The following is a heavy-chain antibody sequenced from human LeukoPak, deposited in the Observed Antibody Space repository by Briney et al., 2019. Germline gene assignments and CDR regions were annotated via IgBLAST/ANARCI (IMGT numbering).Heavy chain of an antibody. CDR2: ISRGRPTI. CDR1: GFTFSSYS. J-gene: IGHJ4*02. Sequence: GGSLRLSCAASGFTFSSYSINWVRQAPGKGLEWVSYISRGRPTIHYADSVKGRFTISRDNAKNSLYLQMNSLRDEDTAVYNCTRDPEALDNWGQGTLVTVSS. V-gene: IGHV3-48*02. CDR3: TRDPEALDN.